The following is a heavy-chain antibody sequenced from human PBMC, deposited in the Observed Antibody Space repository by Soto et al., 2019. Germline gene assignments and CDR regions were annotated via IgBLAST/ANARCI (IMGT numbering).Heavy chain of an antibody. CDR2: IFPSGTTT. CDR3: ARLATETPPYYYDY. D-gene: IGHD3-16*01. Sequence: QVQLLHSGAEVKQPGASVRVSCRASTHTFANYYMHWVRQAPGQGLEWMGVIFPSGTTTQYAQKFQGRVTMTRDTSTSTVYLELSRLTSEDTAVYFCARLATETPPYYYDYWDQGTLVTVSS. J-gene: IGHJ4*02. V-gene: IGHV1-46*01. CDR1: THTFANYY.